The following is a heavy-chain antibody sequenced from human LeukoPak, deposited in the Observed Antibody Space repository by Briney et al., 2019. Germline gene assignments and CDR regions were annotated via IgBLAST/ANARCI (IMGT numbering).Heavy chain of an antibody. CDR1: GYTFTGYY. V-gene: IGHV1-2*02. Sequence: ASVKVSCKASGYTFTGYYMHWVRQAPGQGLEWMGWINPNSGGTNYAQKFQGRVTMTRDTSISTAYMELSRLRSDDTAVYYCARDRGVVRGVIPDYWGQGTLVTVSS. J-gene: IGHJ4*02. D-gene: IGHD3-10*01. CDR2: INPNSGGT. CDR3: ARDRGVVRGVIPDY.